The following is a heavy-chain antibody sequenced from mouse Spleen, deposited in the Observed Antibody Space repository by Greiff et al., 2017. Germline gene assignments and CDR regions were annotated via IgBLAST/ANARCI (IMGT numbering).Heavy chain of an antibody. D-gene: IGHD4-1*01. V-gene: IGHV1-85*01. CDR2: IYPRDGST. Sequence: QVQLQQSGPELVKPGASVKLSCKASGYTFTSYDINWVKQRPGQGLEWIGWIYPRDGSTKYNEKFTGKATLNVDTSPSTAYMGFLSLASEDSAVYFCARRRLNWDDYAMGYWGQGTSVTVSS. CDR3: ARRRLNWDDYAMGY. CDR1: GYTFTSYD. J-gene: IGHJ4*01.